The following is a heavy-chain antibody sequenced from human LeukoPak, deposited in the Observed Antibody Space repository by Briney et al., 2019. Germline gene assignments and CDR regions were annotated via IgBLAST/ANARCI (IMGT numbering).Heavy chain of an antibody. V-gene: IGHV4-30-4*07. J-gene: IGHJ5*02. CDR1: GGSISSGGYS. CDR3: ARAQFGAAAA. D-gene: IGHD6-13*01. CDR2: IYYSGST. Sequence: SETLSLTCAVSGGSISSGGYSWSWIRQPPGKGLEWIGYIYYSGSTYYNPSLKSRVTISVDTSKNQFSLKLSSVTAADTAVYYCARAQFGAAAAWGQGTLVTVSS.